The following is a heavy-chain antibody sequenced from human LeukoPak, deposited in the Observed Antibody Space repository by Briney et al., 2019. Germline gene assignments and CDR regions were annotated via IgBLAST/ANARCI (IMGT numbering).Heavy chain of an antibody. V-gene: IGHV3-23*01. Sequence: GGSLRLSCAASGFTFSSYGMSWVRQAPGKGLEWVSAISGSGGSTYYADSVKGRFTISRDNSKNTLYLQMNSLRAEDTAVYYCAKSSRIAVAGELDYWGQGTLVTVSS. CDR1: GFTFSSYG. CDR2: ISGSGGST. CDR3: AKSSRIAVAGELDY. J-gene: IGHJ4*02. D-gene: IGHD6-19*01.